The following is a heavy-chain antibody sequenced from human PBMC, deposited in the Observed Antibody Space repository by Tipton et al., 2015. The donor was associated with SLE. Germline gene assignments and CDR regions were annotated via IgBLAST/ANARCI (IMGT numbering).Heavy chain of an antibody. V-gene: IGHV4-59*02. CDR3: TKEVESSAGLFDV. D-gene: IGHD6-19*01. J-gene: IGHJ3*01. Sequence: TLSLTCSVSGTSVTRFSWNWIRQPPGKGLEWVAWIHYTGAANSNPSLKSRLSTSLDSSNNQFSLRLTSVTTADTAIYFCTKEVESSAGLFDVWGKGILVSVS. CDR1: GTSVTRFS. CDR2: IHYTGAA.